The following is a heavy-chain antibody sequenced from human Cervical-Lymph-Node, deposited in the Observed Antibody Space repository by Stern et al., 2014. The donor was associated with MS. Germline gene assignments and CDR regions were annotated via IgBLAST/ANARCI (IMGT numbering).Heavy chain of an antibody. V-gene: IGHV5-51*01. CDR3: ARHVQGFDY. J-gene: IGHJ4*02. Sequence: EVQLVESGAEVKKTGESLKVSCKLSGYSFTIYYIAWVRQMPGKGLEWMVVIYPYDSYPTYNPSFQGQCTISADKSITTAYLQWSSLRASDTAMYYCARHVQGFDYWGQGTLVTVSS. CDR1: GYSFTIYY. CDR2: IYPYDSYP.